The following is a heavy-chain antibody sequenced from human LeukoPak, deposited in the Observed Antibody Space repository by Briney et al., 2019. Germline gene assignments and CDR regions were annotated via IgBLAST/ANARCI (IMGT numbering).Heavy chain of an antibody. D-gene: IGHD3-10*01. CDR3: ARHNIRGVTHWFDP. CDR1: GGSISSSSYY. Sequence: SETLSLTCTVSGGSISSSSYYWGWIRQPPGKGLEWIGSIYYSGSTYYNPSLKSRVTISVDTSNNQFSLKLSSVTAADTAVYFCARHNIRGVTHWFDPWGQGTQVTVSS. J-gene: IGHJ5*02. V-gene: IGHV4-39*01. CDR2: IYYSGST.